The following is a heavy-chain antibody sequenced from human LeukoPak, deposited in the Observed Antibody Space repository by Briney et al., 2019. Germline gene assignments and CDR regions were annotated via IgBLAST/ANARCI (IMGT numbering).Heavy chain of an antibody. CDR2: IKQDGSEK. D-gene: IGHD4-17*01. Sequence: PGGSLRLSCAASGLTFSSYWMTWVRQAPGKGLEWVANIKQDGSEKYYVDSVKGRFPISRDNAKNSLYLHVNSLGAEDTAVYYCARTDYGDYDWYFDLWGRGTLVTVSS. J-gene: IGHJ2*01. CDR1: GLTFSSYW. CDR3: ARTDYGDYDWYFDL. V-gene: IGHV3-7*01.